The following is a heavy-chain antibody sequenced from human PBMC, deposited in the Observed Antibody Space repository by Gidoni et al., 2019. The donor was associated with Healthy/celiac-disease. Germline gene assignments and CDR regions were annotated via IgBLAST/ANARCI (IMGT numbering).Heavy chain of an antibody. Sequence: QVQLVQSGAEVKKPGASVKVSCKASGYTFTGYYMHWVRQAPGQGLEWMGWINPNSGGTNYAQKFQGRVTMTRDTSISTAYMELSRLRSDDTAVYYCARFSIWSDYNSHYGMDVWGQGTTVTVSS. J-gene: IGHJ6*02. CDR2: INPNSGGT. D-gene: IGHD4-17*01. CDR3: ARFSIWSDYNSHYGMDV. CDR1: GYTFTGYY. V-gene: IGHV1-2*02.